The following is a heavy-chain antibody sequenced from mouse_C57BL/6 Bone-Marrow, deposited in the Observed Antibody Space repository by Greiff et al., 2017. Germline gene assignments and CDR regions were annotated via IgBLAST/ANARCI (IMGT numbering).Heavy chain of an antibody. CDR3: ARHEKGADSSGYGFAY. V-gene: IGHV1-62-2*01. J-gene: IGHJ3*01. Sequence: VKLQESGAELVKPGASVKLSCKASGYTFTEYTIHWVKQRSGQGLEWIGWFYPGSGSIKYNEKFKDKATLTADKSSSTVYMELSRLTSEDSAVYFCARHEKGADSSGYGFAYWGQGTLVTVSA. CDR2: FYPGSGSI. D-gene: IGHD3-2*02. CDR1: GYTFTEYT.